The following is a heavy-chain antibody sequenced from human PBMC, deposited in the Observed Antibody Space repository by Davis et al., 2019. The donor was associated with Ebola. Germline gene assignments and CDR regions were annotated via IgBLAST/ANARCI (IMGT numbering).Heavy chain of an antibody. V-gene: IGHV3-48*01. Sequence: GESLKISCAASGFTFSSYWMSWVRQAPGKGLEWVSYISSSSSTIYYADSVKGRFTISRDNAKNSLYLQMNSLRAEDTAVYYCATTTVTKHYYYYYGMDVWGQGTTVTVSS. CDR3: ATTTVTKHYYYYYGMDV. J-gene: IGHJ6*02. CDR2: ISSSSSTI. D-gene: IGHD4-17*01. CDR1: GFTFSSYW.